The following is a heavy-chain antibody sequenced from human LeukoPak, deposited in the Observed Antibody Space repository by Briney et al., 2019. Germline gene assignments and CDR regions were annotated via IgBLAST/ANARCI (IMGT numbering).Heavy chain of an antibody. Sequence: GGSLRLSCAASGFTFSSYWMSWVRQAPGKGLEWVSAISGSGDNTYYADSVKGRFTVSRDNSKNTLYVQMKSLRAEDTAVYYCARDFVVVPGNVNYFDYWGQGTLVTVSS. CDR2: ISGSGDNT. D-gene: IGHD2-21*02. CDR3: ARDFVVVPGNVNYFDY. V-gene: IGHV3-23*01. J-gene: IGHJ4*02. CDR1: GFTFSSYW.